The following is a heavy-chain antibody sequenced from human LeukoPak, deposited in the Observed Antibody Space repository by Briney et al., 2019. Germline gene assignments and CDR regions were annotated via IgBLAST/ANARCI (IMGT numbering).Heavy chain of an antibody. CDR3: ARDITISQHYYYGMDV. J-gene: IGHJ6*02. Sequence: GASVKVSCKASGYTFTSYGISWVRQAPGQGLEWMGWISAYNGNTNYAQKLQGRVTMTTDTSTSTAYMELRSLRSDDTAVYYCARDITISQHYYYGMDVWGQGTTVTVSS. CDR1: GYTFTSYG. CDR2: ISAYNGNT. V-gene: IGHV1-18*01. D-gene: IGHD3-3*01.